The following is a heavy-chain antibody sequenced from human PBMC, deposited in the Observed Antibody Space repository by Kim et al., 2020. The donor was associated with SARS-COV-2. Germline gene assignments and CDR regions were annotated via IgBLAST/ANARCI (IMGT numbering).Heavy chain of an antibody. CDR3: AKNYRDSSGSFSDY. J-gene: IGHJ4*02. V-gene: IGHV3-30*02. Sequence: YADSVKGRFTISRDNSKNTLYLQMNSLGAEDTAVYYCAKNYRDSSGSFSDYWGQGSLVTVSS. D-gene: IGHD3-22*01.